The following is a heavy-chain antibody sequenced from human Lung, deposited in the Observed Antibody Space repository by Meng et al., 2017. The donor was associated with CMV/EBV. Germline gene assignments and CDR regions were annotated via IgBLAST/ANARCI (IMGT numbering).Heavy chain of an antibody. V-gene: IGHV4-39*06. CDR3: ARGSLGLGAIDQLDY. J-gene: IGHJ4*02. CDR2: IYYSGST. CDR1: GGSISSSSYY. D-gene: IGHD1-26*01. Sequence: SETLSLTCTVSGGSISSSSYYWGWIRQPPGKGLEWIGSIYYSGSTYYNPSLKSRVTISVDTSKNQFALKLSSVTAADTAVYYCARGSLGLGAIDQLDYWGQGXLVTVSS.